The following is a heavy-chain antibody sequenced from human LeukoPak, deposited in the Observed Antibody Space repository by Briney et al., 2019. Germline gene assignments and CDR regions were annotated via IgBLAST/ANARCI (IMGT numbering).Heavy chain of an antibody. Sequence: GGSLRLSCAASGFTFSSYWMRWVRQLPGKGLVWVSRINSDGSITTYADSVKGRFTISRDDAKNTLYLQMKSLRAEDTAVYYCVRGLGDYWGQGTLVTVSS. CDR3: VRGLGDY. J-gene: IGHJ4*02. CDR1: GFTFSSYW. CDR2: INSDGSIT. V-gene: IGHV3-74*01.